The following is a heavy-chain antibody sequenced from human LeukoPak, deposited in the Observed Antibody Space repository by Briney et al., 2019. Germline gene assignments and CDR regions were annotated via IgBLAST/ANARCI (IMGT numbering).Heavy chain of an antibody. Sequence: ASVKVSCKASGYTFTSYYMHWVRQAPGQGLEWMGIINPSGGSTSYAQKFQGRVTMTRDMSTSTVYMELSSLRSEDTAVYYCARGEYYDFWSGYWNAFDIWGQGAMVTVSS. D-gene: IGHD3-3*01. CDR1: GYTFTSYY. CDR2: INPSGGST. V-gene: IGHV1-46*01. CDR3: ARGEYYDFWSGYWNAFDI. J-gene: IGHJ3*02.